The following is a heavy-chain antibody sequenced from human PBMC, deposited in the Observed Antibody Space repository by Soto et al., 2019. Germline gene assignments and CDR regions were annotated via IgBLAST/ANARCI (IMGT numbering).Heavy chain of an antibody. Sequence: QVQLVQSGAEVKKPGASVKVSCKASGYTSTSYDINWVRQAAGQGLEWMGWMNHNSGNTGYAQKFQGRVTMTRDTSKTTAYRELSRLRSEDTDVYYCEREPPGAHYYFDYWGQGTLVTVSS. CDR3: EREPPGAHYYFDY. J-gene: IGHJ4*02. V-gene: IGHV1-8*01. CDR1: GYTSTSYD. CDR2: MNHNSGNT. D-gene: IGHD7-27*01.